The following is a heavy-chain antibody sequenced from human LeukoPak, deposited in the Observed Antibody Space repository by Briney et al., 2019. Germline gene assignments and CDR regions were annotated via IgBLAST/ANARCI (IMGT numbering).Heavy chain of an antibody. J-gene: IGHJ4*02. CDR1: GGSFSGYY. D-gene: IGHD3-16*02. V-gene: IGHV4-34*01. CDR3: ARAGDYVWGSYRLHGYFDY. CDR2: INHSGST. Sequence: KSSETLSLTCAVYGGSFSGYYWSWIRQPPGKGLEWIGEINHSGSTNYNPSLKSRVTISVDRSKNQFSLKLSSVTAADTAVYYCARAGDYVWGSYRLHGYFDYWGQGTLVTVSS.